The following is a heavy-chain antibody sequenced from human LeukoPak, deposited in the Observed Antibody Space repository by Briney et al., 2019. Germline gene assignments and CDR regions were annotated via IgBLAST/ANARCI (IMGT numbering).Heavy chain of an antibody. CDR2: IYSGGST. D-gene: IGHD2-2*01. J-gene: IGHJ6*03. CDR1: GFTVSSNY. V-gene: IGHV3-53*01. Sequence: GGSLRLSCAASGFTVSSNYMSWVRQAPGKGLEWVSVIYSGGSTYYADSVKGRFSISRDNSKNTLYLLMNSLRAEDTAVYYCARDGWGIVPAAISTPYYYYMDVWGKGTTVTVSS. CDR3: ARDGWGIVPAAISTPYYYYMDV.